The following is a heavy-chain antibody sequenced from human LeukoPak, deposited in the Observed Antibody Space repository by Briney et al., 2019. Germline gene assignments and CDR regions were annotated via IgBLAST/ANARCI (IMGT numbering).Heavy chain of an antibody. CDR2: IKQDGSEK. CDR3: ASPPQWEPQSYYFDY. D-gene: IGHD1-26*01. J-gene: IGHJ4*02. V-gene: IGHV3-7*01. Sequence: GGSLRLSCAASGFTFSSYWMSWVRQAPGKGLEWVANIKQDGSEKYYVDSVKGRFTISRDNAKNSLYLQMNSLRAEDTAVYYCASPPQWEPQSYYFDYWGQGTLVTVSS. CDR1: GFTFSSYW.